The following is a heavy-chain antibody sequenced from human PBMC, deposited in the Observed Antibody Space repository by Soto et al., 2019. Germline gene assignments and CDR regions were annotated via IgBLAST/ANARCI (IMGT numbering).Heavy chain of an antibody. J-gene: IGHJ6*02. CDR2: IYPGDSDT. V-gene: IGHV5-51*01. Sequence: GESLKISCKGSGYSFISYWSGWVRQMPGKGLEWMGIIYPGDSDTRYSPSFQGQVTISADKSISTAYLQWSSLKASDTAMYYCARAYCSSTSCYVIGRKDYYYGMDVWGQGTTVTVSS. D-gene: IGHD2-2*01. CDR3: ARAYCSSTSCYVIGRKDYYYGMDV. CDR1: GYSFISYW.